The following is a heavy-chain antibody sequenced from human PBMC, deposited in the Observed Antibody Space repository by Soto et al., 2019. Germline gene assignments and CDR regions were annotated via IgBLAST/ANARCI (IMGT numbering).Heavy chain of an antibody. J-gene: IGHJ4*02. CDR1: GGSFGNST. CDR2: FIPVYRTL. Sequence: SVKVSCKASGGSFGNSTINWVRQTPGQGLEWLGGFIPVYRTLNYAQKFQGRVTITADESTGTAYMTLSSLASDDTAVYYCATGVIWIGYFTVDSWGQGTRVTVSS. V-gene: IGHV1-69*13. CDR3: ATGVIWIGYFTVDS. D-gene: IGHD3-3*01.